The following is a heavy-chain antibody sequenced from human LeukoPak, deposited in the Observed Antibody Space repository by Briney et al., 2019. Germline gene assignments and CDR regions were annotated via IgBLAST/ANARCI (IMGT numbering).Heavy chain of an antibody. CDR1: GFTFSNYA. Sequence: PGGSLRLSCAASGFTFSNYAMSWVRQAPGKGLEWVSAMSGSGGSTYYAESVKGRFTISRDNSKNTLYLQMNSLRVEDTAVYYCARDGIGSGYYNYWGQGTLVTVSS. J-gene: IGHJ4*02. D-gene: IGHD3-22*01. CDR2: MSGSGGST. CDR3: ARDGIGSGYYNY. V-gene: IGHV3-23*01.